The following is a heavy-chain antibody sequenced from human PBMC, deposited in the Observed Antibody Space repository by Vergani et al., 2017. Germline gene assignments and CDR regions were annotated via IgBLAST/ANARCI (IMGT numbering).Heavy chain of an antibody. CDR1: GGSISSGDYY. J-gene: IGHJ4*02. CDR2: IYYSGST. Sequence: QLQLQESGPGLVKPSETLSLTCTVSGGSISSGDYYWSWIRQPPGKGLEWIGYIYYSGSTYYNPSLKSRVTISVDTSKNQFSLKLSSVTAADTAVYYCTTGIAAAGTANGDYWGQGTLVTVSS. D-gene: IGHD6-13*01. V-gene: IGHV4-30-4*01. CDR3: TTGIAAAGTANGDY.